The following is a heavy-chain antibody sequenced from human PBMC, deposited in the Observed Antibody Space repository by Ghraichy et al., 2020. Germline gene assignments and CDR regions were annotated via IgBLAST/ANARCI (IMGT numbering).Heavy chain of an antibody. V-gene: IGHV4-39*01. CDR3: ARHESGSYSSSLDY. CDR2: IYYSGST. J-gene: IGHJ4*02. D-gene: IGHD1-26*01. CDR1: GGSISSSSYY. Sequence: SETLSLTCTVSGGSISSSSYYWGWIRQPPGQGLEWIGTIYYSGSTYYNPSLKSRVTISVDTSKNQFSLKVSPVTAADTAVYYCARHESGSYSSSLDYWGQGTLVTVSS.